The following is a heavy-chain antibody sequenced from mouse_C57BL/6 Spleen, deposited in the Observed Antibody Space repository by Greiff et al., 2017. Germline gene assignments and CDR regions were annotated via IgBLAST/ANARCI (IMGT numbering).Heavy chain of an antibody. CDR2: INSNTGDT. CDR1: GYTFTDYY. V-gene: IGHV1-26*01. D-gene: IGHD1-1*01. Sequence: EVQLQQSGPELVKPGASVKISCTASGYTFTDYYMNWVKQSHGKSLEWIGDINSNTGDTSYNQKFKGKATMTVDKSSSTAYMELSSLTSEDSAVYSCARDSSYRYFDVWGTGTTVTVSS. CDR3: ARDSSYRYFDV. J-gene: IGHJ1*03.